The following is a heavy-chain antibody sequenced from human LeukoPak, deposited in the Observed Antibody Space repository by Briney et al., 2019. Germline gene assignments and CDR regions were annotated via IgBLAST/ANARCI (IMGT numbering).Heavy chain of an antibody. CDR3: AKLLVPFDY. Sequence: PGRSLRLSCAASEFTFSSYGMHWVRQAPGKGLEWVAFIWYDGNTKYYADSVKGRFTISRDNSKNTLYLQMNSLRAEDTAVYYCAKLLVPFDYWGQGTLVTVSS. V-gene: IGHV3-33*06. D-gene: IGHD3-10*01. J-gene: IGHJ4*02. CDR1: EFTFSSYG. CDR2: IWYDGNTK.